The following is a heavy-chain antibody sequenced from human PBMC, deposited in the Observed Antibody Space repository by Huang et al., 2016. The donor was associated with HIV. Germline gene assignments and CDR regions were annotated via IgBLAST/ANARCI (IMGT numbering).Heavy chain of an antibody. D-gene: IGHD3-10*01. Sequence: QLQLQESGPGLVKPSETLSLTCTVSGGSISSSSYYWGWIRQPPGKGLEWFGTIYYGGSTYYSPSLKGRVTISVDTSKNQFSLKLSSVTAADTAVYYCARHERWAMVRGVPQWGFDYWGQGTLVTVSS. CDR1: GGSISSSSYY. V-gene: IGHV4-39*01. CDR3: ARHERWAMVRGVPQWGFDY. J-gene: IGHJ4*02. CDR2: IYYGGST.